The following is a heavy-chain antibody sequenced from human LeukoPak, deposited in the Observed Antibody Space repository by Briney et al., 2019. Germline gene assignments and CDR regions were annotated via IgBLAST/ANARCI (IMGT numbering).Heavy chain of an antibody. J-gene: IGHJ4*02. V-gene: IGHV1-8*01. CDR2: MNPNSGNT. CDR1: GYTFTSYD. D-gene: IGHD5-12*01. Sequence: GASVKVSCKASGYTFTSYDINWVRQATGQGLEWMGWMNPNSGNTGYAQKFQGRVTMTRNTSISTAYMELSSLRSEDTAVYYCARDRLGYSGYGHYFDYWGQGTLVTVSS. CDR3: ARDRLGYSGYGHYFDY.